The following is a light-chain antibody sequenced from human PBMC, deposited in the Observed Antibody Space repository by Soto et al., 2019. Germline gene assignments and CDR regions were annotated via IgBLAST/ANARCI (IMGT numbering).Light chain of an antibody. J-gene: IGLJ2*01. CDR1: SSDITYYNY. CDR3: CSFTAGTAFVL. Sequence: QSVLTQPASVSGSPGQSITISCTGTSSDITYYNYVSWYQQHPGKAPKLMIYDVSNRPSGVSNRFSGSKSGNTASLTISGLQAADEAYYYCCSFTAGTAFVLFGGGTKLTVL. CDR2: DVS. V-gene: IGLV2-14*03.